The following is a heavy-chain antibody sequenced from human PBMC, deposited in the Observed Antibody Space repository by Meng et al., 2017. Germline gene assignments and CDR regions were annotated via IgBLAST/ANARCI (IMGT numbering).Heavy chain of an antibody. D-gene: IGHD2-21*01. Sequence: GGSLRPSCAASGFTFSSYEMNWVRQAPGKGREWVSYISSSGSTIYYADSVKGRFTISRDNAKNSLYLQMNSLRAEDTAVYYCARLWSPRNWYVDLWGHGTLVTVSS. V-gene: IGHV3-48*03. CDR1: GFTFSSYE. CDR2: ISSSGSTI. J-gene: IGHJ2*01. CDR3: ARLWSPRNWYVDL.